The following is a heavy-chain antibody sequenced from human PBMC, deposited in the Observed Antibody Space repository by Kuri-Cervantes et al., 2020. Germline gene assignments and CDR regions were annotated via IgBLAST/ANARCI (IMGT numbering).Heavy chain of an antibody. CDR2: INTNTGNP. CDR3: ARSMTTVTSRFAYYYYYGMDV. V-gene: IGHV7-4-1*01. J-gene: IGHJ6*02. Sequence: ASVKVSCKASGYTFTSYAMNWVRQAPGQGLEWMGWINTNTGNPTYAQGFTGRFVFSLDTSVSTAYLQICSLKAEDTAVYYCARSMTTVTSRFAYYYYYGMDVWGQGTTVTVSS. CDR1: GYTFTSYA. D-gene: IGHD4-17*01.